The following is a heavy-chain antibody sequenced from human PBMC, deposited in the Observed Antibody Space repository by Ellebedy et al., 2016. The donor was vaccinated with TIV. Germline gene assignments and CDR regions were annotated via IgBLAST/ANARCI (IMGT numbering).Heavy chain of an antibody. CDR1: GGSISSSSYY. D-gene: IGHD3-10*01. V-gene: IGHV4-39*07. J-gene: IGHJ6*02. Sequence: MPSETLSLTCTVSGGSISSSSYYWGWIRQPPGKGLEWIGSIYYSGSTYYNPSLKSRVTISVDTSKNQFSLKLSSVTAADTAVYYCARDTYYYGSGRPYGMDVWGQGTTVTVSS. CDR3: ARDTYYYGSGRPYGMDV. CDR2: IYYSGST.